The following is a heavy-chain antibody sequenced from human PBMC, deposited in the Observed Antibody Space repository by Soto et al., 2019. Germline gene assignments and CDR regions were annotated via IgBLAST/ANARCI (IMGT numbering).Heavy chain of an antibody. CDR2: ISAYNGNT. J-gene: IGHJ4*02. CDR1: GYTFASYA. Sequence: QVQLVQSGAEVKKPGASVKVSCKDSGYTFASYAISWMRQAPGQGLEWMGWISAYNGNTNYAQKLQGRVTMTTDTPTSTAYMELGSLRSDGTAVYYCARDPPPPDYWGQGTLVTVSS. V-gene: IGHV1-18*01. CDR3: ARDPPPPDY.